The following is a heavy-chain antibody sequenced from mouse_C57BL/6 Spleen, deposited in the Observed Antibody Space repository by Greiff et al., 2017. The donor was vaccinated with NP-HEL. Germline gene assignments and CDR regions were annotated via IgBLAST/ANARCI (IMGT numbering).Heavy chain of an antibody. Sequence: QVQLQQSGAELVRPGTSVKVSCKASGYAFTNYLIEWVKQRPGQGLEWIGVINPGSGGTNYNEKFKGKATLTADKSSSTAYMQLSSLTSEDSAVYFCARGSNSYFDYWGQGTTLTVSS. V-gene: IGHV1-54*01. CDR1: GYAFTNYL. D-gene: IGHD2-5*01. J-gene: IGHJ2*01. CDR3: ARGSNSYFDY. CDR2: INPGSGGT.